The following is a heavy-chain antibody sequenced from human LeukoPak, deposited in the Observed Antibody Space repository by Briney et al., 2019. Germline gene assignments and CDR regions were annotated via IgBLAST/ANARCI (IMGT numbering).Heavy chain of an antibody. V-gene: IGHV4-59*11. CDR2: ISYSGSA. D-gene: IGHD3-3*01. J-gene: IGHJ6*03. CDR3: ARESITIFGVGRGYYYMDV. CDR1: GGSISTHY. Sequence: SETLSLTCTVSGGSISTHYWSWIPQPPGKGLEWIGYISYSGSANYNPSLKSRVTISLDTSKNQFSLKLNSVTAADTAVYYCARESITIFGVGRGYYYMDVWGKGTTVTVSS.